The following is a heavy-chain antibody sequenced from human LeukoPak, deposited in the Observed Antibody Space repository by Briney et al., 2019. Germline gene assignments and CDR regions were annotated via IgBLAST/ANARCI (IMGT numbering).Heavy chain of an antibody. V-gene: IGHV3-7*01. CDR1: GFTFSSYW. CDR3: ARDRRRYSSGSDAFDI. J-gene: IGHJ3*02. CDR2: IKQDGSEK. Sequence: GGSLRLSCAASGFTFSSYWMSWVRQAPGKGLEWVANIKQDGSEKYYVDSVKGRFTISRDNAKNSLYLQMNSLRAEDTAVYYCARDRRRYSSGSDAFDIWGXGTMVTVSS. D-gene: IGHD6-19*01.